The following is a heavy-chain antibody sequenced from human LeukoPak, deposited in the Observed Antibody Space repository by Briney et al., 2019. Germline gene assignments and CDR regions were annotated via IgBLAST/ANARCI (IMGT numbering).Heavy chain of an antibody. J-gene: IGHJ4*02. Sequence: GGSLRLSCAGSGFIFNNYAMHWVRQPPGKGLEWVSGISWNSGSIDYADSVKGRFTNSRDKAKNSLYLQMNSLRVEDTAFYYCAKDNRRHYTSGPNPDSLHWGQGALVTVSS. CDR3: AKDNRRHYTSGPNPDSLH. D-gene: IGHD6-19*01. CDR2: ISWNSGSI. V-gene: IGHV3-9*01. CDR1: GFIFNNYA.